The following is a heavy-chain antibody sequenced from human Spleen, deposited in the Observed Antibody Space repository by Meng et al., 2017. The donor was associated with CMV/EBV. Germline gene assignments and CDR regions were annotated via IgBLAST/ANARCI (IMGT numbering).Heavy chain of an antibody. CDR2: IIPIFGTA. D-gene: IGHD2-15*01. Sequence: FSSYAISWVRRAPGQGLEWMGGIIPIFGTANYAQKFQGRVTITTDESTSTAYMELSSLRSEDTAVYYCARSTFGYCSGGSCYWFDPWGQGTLVTVSS. J-gene: IGHJ5*02. V-gene: IGHV1-69*05. CDR1: FSSYA. CDR3: ARSTFGYCSGGSCYWFDP.